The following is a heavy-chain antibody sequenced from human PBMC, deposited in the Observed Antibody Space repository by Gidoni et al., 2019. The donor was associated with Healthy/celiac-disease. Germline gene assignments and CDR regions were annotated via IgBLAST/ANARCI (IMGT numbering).Heavy chain of an antibody. J-gene: IGHJ4*02. CDR2: IIPIFGTA. D-gene: IGHD5-12*01. Sequence: QVQLLQSGAEVKKPGSSVKVSCKASGAPFRRYAISWVRQAPGQGLEWMGGIIPIFGTANYAQKFQGRVTITADESTSTAYMELSSLRSEDTAVYYCARVGGRGYSGYVGFDYWGQGTLVTVSS. CDR3: ARVGGRGYSGYVGFDY. CDR1: GAPFRRYA. V-gene: IGHV1-69*01.